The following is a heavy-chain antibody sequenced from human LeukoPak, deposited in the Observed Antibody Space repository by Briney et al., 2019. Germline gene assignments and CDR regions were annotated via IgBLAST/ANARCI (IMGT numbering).Heavy chain of an antibody. Sequence: GGSLRLSCAASGFTFSSYAMSWVRQAPGKGLEWVSAISGSGGSTYCADSVKGRFTISRDNSKNTLYLQMNSLRSEDTAVYYCARDQGTYYYGSGSSYYFDYWGQGTLVTVSS. CDR3: ARDQGTYYYGSGSSYYFDY. D-gene: IGHD3-10*01. CDR1: GFTFSSYA. V-gene: IGHV3-23*01. J-gene: IGHJ4*02. CDR2: ISGSGGST.